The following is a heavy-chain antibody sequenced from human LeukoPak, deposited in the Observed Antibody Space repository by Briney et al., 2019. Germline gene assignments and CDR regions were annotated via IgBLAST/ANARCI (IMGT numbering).Heavy chain of an antibody. V-gene: IGHV3-23*01. CDR1: GFTFSSYA. J-gene: IGHJ6*03. CDR2: ISGSGGST. Sequence: GGSLRLSCAASGFTFSSYAMSWVRQAPGKGLEWVSAISGSGGSTYYADSVKGRFTISRDNSKNTLYLQMNSLRAEDTAVYYCAKDRTPGKYYYDSSGSGDHMDVWGKGTTVTVSS. D-gene: IGHD3-22*01. CDR3: AKDRTPGKYYYDSSGSGDHMDV.